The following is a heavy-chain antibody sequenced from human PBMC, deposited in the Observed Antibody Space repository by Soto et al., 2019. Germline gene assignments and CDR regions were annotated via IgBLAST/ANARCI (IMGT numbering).Heavy chain of an antibody. CDR1: GGSFNGYY. CDR3: AREKTPVWIAAGGPSWFDP. Sequence: SETLSLTCAVYGGSFNGYYWSWIRQPPGKGLEWIGEINHSGSTNYNPSLKSRVTISVDTSKNQFSLKLSSVTAADTAVYYCAREKTPVWIAAGGPSWFDPWGQGTLVTVSS. J-gene: IGHJ5*02. D-gene: IGHD6-13*01. V-gene: IGHV4-34*01. CDR2: INHSGST.